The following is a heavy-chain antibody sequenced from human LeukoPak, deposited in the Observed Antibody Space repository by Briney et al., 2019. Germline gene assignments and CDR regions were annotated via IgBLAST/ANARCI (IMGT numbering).Heavy chain of an antibody. V-gene: IGHV3-23*01. CDR3: ANSPDGAFDY. CDR2: ISGSGGST. Sequence: HSGGSLRLSCAASGFTFSSYGMSWVRQAPGKGLEWVSAISGSGGSTYYAVSVKGRFTISRDNSKNTLYLQMNSLRAEDTAVYYCANSPDGAFDYWGQGTLVTVSS. J-gene: IGHJ4*02. CDR1: GFTFSSYG.